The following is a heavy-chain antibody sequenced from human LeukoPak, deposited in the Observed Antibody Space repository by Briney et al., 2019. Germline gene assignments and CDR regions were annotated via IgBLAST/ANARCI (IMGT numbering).Heavy chain of an antibody. Sequence: SVKVSCKASGFTSTTSTMQWVRQARGQRLEWIGWIVVGSGDTNYAEKFQERVTITRDMSTSTVYMELSSLRSDDTAVYYCAADQPRYPDAFDIWGQGTMATVSS. J-gene: IGHJ3*02. CDR2: IVVGSGDT. CDR1: GFTSTTST. CDR3: AADQPRYPDAFDI. D-gene: IGHD1-1*01. V-gene: IGHV1-58*02.